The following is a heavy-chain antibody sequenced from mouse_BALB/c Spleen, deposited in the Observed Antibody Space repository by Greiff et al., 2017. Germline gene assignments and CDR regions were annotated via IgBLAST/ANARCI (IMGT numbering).Heavy chain of an antibody. CDR2: INPGSGGT. D-gene: IGHD1-1*01. J-gene: IGHJ4*01. Sequence: QVQLQQSGAELVRPGTSVKVSCKASGYAFTNYLIEWAKQRPGQGLEWIGVINPGSGGTNYNEKFKGKATLTADKSSSTAYMQLSSLTSDDSAVYFCARSNYGSRYAMDYWGQGTSVTVSS. CDR1: GYAFTNYL. V-gene: IGHV1-54*01. CDR3: ARSNYGSRYAMDY.